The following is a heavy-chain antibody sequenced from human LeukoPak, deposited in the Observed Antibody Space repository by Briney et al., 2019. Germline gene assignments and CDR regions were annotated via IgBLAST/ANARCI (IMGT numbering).Heavy chain of an antibody. D-gene: IGHD6-19*01. Sequence: GFLRLSCAASGFTFSNYAMSWVRQAPEKGLEWVSTISGSGGTTHYADSVKGRFTFSRDNSKNTLFLQMNSLRAEDTAVYYCARGGSSGWDYFDYWGQGTLVTVSS. V-gene: IGHV3-23*01. J-gene: IGHJ4*02. CDR3: ARGGSSGWDYFDY. CDR1: GFTFSNYA. CDR2: ISGSGGTT.